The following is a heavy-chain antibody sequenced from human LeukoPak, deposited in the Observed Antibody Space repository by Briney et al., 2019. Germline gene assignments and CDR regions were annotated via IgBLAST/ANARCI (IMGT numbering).Heavy chain of an antibody. D-gene: IGHD6-19*01. V-gene: IGHV3-48*01. CDR3: TGDSSGSAGWSDAFDL. J-gene: IGHJ3*01. CDR1: GLTFTNYS. Sequence: GGSLRLSCIPSGLTFTNYSFNSVRQAPGKGLEWASYMTGTGLNIYYRDSVKGRFTISRDNARHSLFLHMSSLRVEDTAVYYCTGDSSGSAGWSDAFDLWGPGTMVTVSS. CDR2: MTGTGLNI.